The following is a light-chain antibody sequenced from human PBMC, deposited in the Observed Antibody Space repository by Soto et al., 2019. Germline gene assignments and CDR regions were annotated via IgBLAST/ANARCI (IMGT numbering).Light chain of an antibody. J-gene: IGKJ2*01. V-gene: IGKV1-5*03. CDR2: KAS. CDR1: QSISSR. Sequence: DIQMTQSPCTLSASVGDRVTITYRASQSISSRLAWYQQKPGKAPKLLIYKASSLESGVPSRFSRSGSGTEFNLTISSLQPDDFATYYCQQYNSYPYTFGQGTKLVIK. CDR3: QQYNSYPYT.